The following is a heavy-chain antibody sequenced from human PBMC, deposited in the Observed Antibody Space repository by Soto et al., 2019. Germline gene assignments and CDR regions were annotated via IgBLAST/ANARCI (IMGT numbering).Heavy chain of an antibody. CDR1: GGSFSGYY. D-gene: IGHD3-10*01. J-gene: IGHJ6*02. Sequence: QVQLQQWGAGLLKPSETLSLTCAVYGGSFSGYYWSWIRQPPGKGLEWIGEINHSGSTNYNPSLKRRVTISVDTSKNQFSLKLSSVTAADTAVYYCARPRITMVRGPFSVVDVWGQGTTVTVSS. V-gene: IGHV4-34*01. CDR3: ARPRITMVRGPFSVVDV. CDR2: INHSGST.